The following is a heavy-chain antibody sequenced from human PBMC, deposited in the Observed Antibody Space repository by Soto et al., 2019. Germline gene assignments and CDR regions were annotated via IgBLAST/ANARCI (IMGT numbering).Heavy chain of an antibody. Sequence: QGHLQESGPGLVRPSETLSLTCSVSGGSISTCYCNWIRQPAGKELEWIGRIDASGGTNYNPSLKRGVTMSVDTSRNQFSLKLSSVTAADTALYYCARGGHDFWSGPFDYWGQGTPVNVTS. J-gene: IGHJ4*02. V-gene: IGHV4-4*07. CDR2: IDASGGT. CDR1: GGSISTCY. D-gene: IGHD3-3*01. CDR3: ARGGHDFWSGPFDY.